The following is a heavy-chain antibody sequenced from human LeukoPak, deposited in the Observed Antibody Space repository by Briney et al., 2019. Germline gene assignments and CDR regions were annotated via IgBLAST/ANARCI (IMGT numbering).Heavy chain of an antibody. V-gene: IGHV1-69*04. CDR1: GYNLSSYG. CDR3: ARGDYDFWSGYYMGEVNWFDP. CDR2: IIPILGIA. D-gene: IGHD3-3*01. J-gene: IGHJ5*02. Sequence: SVKVSCKASGYNLSSYGINWVRQAPGQGLEWMGRIIPILGIANYAQKFQGRVTITADKSTSTAYMELSSLRSEDTAVYYCARGDYDFWSGYYMGEVNWFDPWGQGTLVTVSS.